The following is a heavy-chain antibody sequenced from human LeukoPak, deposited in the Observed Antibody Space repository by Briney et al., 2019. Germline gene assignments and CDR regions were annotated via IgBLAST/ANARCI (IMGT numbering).Heavy chain of an antibody. CDR1: GYTFTSYD. J-gene: IGHJ5*02. D-gene: IGHD3-10*01. CDR3: ARGHPTMVRGVIITSNWFDP. V-gene: IGHV1-8*01. Sequence: ASVKVSCKASGYTFTSYDINWVRQATGQGLEWMGWMNPNSGNTGYAQKFQGRVTMTRNTSISTAYMELSSLRSEDTAVYYCARGHPTMVRGVIITSNWFDPWGQGTLVTVSS. CDR2: MNPNSGNT.